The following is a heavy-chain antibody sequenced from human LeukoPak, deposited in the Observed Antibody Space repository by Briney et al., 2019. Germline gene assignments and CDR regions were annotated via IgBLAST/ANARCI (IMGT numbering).Heavy chain of an antibody. Sequence: GGSLRLSCAASGFNFSNYGMHWVRQAPGKGLEWVAVISYDGSNKYYADSVKGRFTISRDNSKNTLYLQMNSLRAEDTAVYYCARADTRAAPPDYWGQGTLVTVSS. J-gene: IGHJ4*02. V-gene: IGHV3-30*19. CDR1: GFNFSNYG. CDR3: ARADTRAAPPDY. D-gene: IGHD6-13*01. CDR2: ISYDGSNK.